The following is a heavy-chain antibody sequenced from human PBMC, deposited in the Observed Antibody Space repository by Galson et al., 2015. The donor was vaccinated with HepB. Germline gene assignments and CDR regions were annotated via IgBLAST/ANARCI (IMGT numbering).Heavy chain of an antibody. Sequence: SVKVSCKVSGYTLTELSMHWVRQAPGKGLEWMGGFDPEDGETIYAQKCQGRVTMTEDTSTDTAYMELSSLRSEDTAVYYCATPRTTVADAFDIWGQGTLVTVSS. V-gene: IGHV1-24*01. J-gene: IGHJ3*02. CDR2: FDPEDGET. CDR3: ATPRTTVADAFDI. D-gene: IGHD4-23*01. CDR1: GYTLTELS.